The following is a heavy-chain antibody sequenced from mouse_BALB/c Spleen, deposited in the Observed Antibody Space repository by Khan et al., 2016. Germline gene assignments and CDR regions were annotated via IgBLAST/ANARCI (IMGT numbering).Heavy chain of an antibody. Sequence: QIQLVQSGPELKKPGETVKISCKASGYTFTNSGMNWVKQAPGKGLKWMGWINTNTGEPTYAEEFKGRFAFSLETSASTAYLQINNLKNEDTATXFCAEDYYGSNWFAYWGQGTLVTVSA. CDR2: INTNTGEP. CDR1: GYTFTNSG. V-gene: IGHV9-3*02. J-gene: IGHJ3*01. D-gene: IGHD1-1*01. CDR3: AEDYYGSNWFAY.